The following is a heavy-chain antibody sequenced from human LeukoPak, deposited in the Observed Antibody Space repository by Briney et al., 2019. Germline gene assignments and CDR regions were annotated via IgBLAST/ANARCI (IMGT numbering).Heavy chain of an antibody. V-gene: IGHV3-64D*09. CDR1: GFTFSSYT. D-gene: IGHD6-13*01. CDR2: ISSSGGYT. J-gene: IGHJ4*02. Sequence: GGSLRLSCSASGFTFSSYTMHWVRQAPGKGLEYVSAISSSGGYTYYADSVKGRFTISRDNSRNTLYLQMSSLRAEDTAVYYCAKDRYSGLNTIDYWGQGTLVTVSS. CDR3: AKDRYSGLNTIDY.